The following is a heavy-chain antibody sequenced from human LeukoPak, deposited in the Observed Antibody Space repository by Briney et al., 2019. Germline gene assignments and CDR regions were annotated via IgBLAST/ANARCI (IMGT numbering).Heavy chain of an antibody. V-gene: IGHV3-21*01. D-gene: IGHD6-19*01. CDR1: GFTFSSYS. CDR2: ISSSSSYI. J-gene: IGHJ4*02. Sequence: PGGSLRLSCAASGFTFSSYSMNWVRQAPGKGLEWVSSISSSSSYIYYADSVKGRFTISRDNAKNSLYLQMNSLRAEDTAVYYCARGRYSSGWDETFDYWGQGTLVTVSS. CDR3: ARGRYSSGWDETFDY.